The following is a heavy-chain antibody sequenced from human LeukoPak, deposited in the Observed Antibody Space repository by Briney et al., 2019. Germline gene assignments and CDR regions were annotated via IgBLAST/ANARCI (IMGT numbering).Heavy chain of an antibody. CDR3: TLYNF. V-gene: IGHV1-3*03. Sequence: ASGKVSCKASGYTFSNHEIHWVRQAPGQSLEWMGGFNGGNGDTKYSHELQERVTFSRDTSANTAYMELSSLRSEDMAVYYCTLYNFWGQGTLVTVSS. CDR1: GYTFSNHE. D-gene: IGHD3/OR15-3a*01. J-gene: IGHJ1*01. CDR2: FNGGNGDT.